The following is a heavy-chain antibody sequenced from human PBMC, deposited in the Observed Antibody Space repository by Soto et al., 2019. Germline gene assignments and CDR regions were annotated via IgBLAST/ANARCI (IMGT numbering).Heavy chain of an antibody. V-gene: IGHV3-23*01. CDR2: IIGSGDYA. J-gene: IGHJ3*02. Sequence: LRGVLRLSCAASGFTFNLFAMLWVRQSPGKGLEWVSSIIGSGDYAKYTDSVQCRFAISRDNSTNTLYLQMNSLRSEYTDLYFCVRDPNGDYRGAFDNWAQGTLVTVSS. D-gene: IGHD4-17*01. CDR1: GFTFNLFA. CDR3: VRDPNGDYRGAFDN.